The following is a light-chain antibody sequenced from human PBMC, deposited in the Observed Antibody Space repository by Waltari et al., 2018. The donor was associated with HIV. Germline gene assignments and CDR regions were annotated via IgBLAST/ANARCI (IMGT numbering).Light chain of an antibody. J-gene: IGLJ2*01. Sequence: SALTHPAAVAGSPGQSITISCTRTVSDVGAYDHVPWYRQHPGKAPKLMISEVTNRPSRCSIRFPGSKPGNPGSLTISGLQAEDEADYYCSSSSSSSTWIFGGGTKLTFL. CDR1: VSDVGAYDH. CDR2: EVT. CDR3: SSSSSSSTWI. V-gene: IGLV2-14*01.